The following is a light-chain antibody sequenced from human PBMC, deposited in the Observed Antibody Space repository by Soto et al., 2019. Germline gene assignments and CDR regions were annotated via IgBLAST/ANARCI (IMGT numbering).Light chain of an antibody. Sequence: DIQMTQSPSILSASVGDRVTITCRASQSIRSWLAWYQQKPGKAPKLLIYKASSLESGVPSRFSGSGSGTEFTLTISSLQPDDFATYFCQQYDKYSTFGHGTKVDI. CDR3: QQYDKYST. J-gene: IGKJ1*01. CDR2: KAS. V-gene: IGKV1-5*03. CDR1: QSIRSW.